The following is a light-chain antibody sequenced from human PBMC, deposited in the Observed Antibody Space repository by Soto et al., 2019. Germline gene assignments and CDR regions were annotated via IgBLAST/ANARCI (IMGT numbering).Light chain of an antibody. J-gene: IGKJ1*01. Sequence: DIVLTQSPDSLAVSLGERATINCKSSQSILYSSNNKNYLAWYQQRPGQPPKMLIYWASTRESVVPDRFSGSGSGTDFTLTISSLQAEDVAVYFCHQYYTSPQTFSQGTKVEIK. V-gene: IGKV4-1*01. CDR3: HQYYTSPQT. CDR1: QSILYSSNNKNY. CDR2: WAS.